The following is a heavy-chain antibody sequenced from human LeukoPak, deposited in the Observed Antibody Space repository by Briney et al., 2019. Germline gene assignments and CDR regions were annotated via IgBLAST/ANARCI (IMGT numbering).Heavy chain of an antibody. CDR1: GFTFSSYS. CDR2: ISSSSSYI. V-gene: IGHV3-21*01. D-gene: IGHD1-7*01. CDR3: ARDGLSYNWNYRNYFDY. Sequence: GGSLRLSCAASGFTFSSYSMNWVRQAPGKGLEWVSSISSSSSYIYYADSLKGRFTISRDNAKNSLYLQMNSLRAEDTAVYYCARDGLSYNWNYRNYFDYWGQGTLVTVSS. J-gene: IGHJ4*02.